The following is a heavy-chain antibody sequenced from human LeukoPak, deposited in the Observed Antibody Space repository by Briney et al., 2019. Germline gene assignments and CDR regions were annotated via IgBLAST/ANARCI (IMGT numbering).Heavy chain of an antibody. D-gene: IGHD6-13*01. Sequence: PSETLSLTCTVSGGSISSSSYYWGWIRQPPGKGLEWIGSIYYSGSTYYNPSLKSRVTISVDTSKNQFSLKLSSVTAADTAVYYCARLVSSSWYFDEGLYYFDYWGQGTLVTVSS. CDR2: IYYSGST. CDR3: ARLVSSSWYFDEGLYYFDY. J-gene: IGHJ4*02. CDR1: GGSISSSSYY. V-gene: IGHV4-39*01.